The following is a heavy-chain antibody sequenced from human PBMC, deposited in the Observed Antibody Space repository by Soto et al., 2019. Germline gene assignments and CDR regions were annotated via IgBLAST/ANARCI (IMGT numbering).Heavy chain of an antibody. D-gene: IGHD3-10*01. V-gene: IGHV4-30-4*01. CDR1: GGSIASGDYY. Sequence: QVQLQESDPGLVKPSQTLSLTCTVSGGSIASGDYYWSWIRQPPGKGLEWIGYIYYSGSTYYSPSLKSRVTISVDTSTNHFSLKLSSVTAADTAVYYCARGAYYYGSGSDYWGQGTLVTVSS. CDR3: ARGAYYYGSGSDY. J-gene: IGHJ4*02. CDR2: IYYSGST.